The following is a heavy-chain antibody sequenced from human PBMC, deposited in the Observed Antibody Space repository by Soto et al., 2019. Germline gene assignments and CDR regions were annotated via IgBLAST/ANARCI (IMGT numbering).Heavy chain of an antibody. D-gene: IGHD3-3*01. J-gene: IGHJ4*02. CDR2: IDTSGTKI. Sequence: QVQLVESGGDLVKPGGSLRLSCAASGYTFSDYYMSWIRQAPGKGLEWISYIDTSGTKIYYADSVKGRFTITRDNAKNSLYLEMKSLRDEDTAVYYCASHYDIWSGYLSPVDYWGQGTLVTVSS. V-gene: IGHV3-11*01. CDR1: GYTFSDYY. CDR3: ASHYDIWSGYLSPVDY.